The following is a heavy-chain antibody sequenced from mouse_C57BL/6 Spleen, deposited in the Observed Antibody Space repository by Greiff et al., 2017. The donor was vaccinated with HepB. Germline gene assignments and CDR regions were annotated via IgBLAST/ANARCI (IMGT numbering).Heavy chain of an antibody. J-gene: IGHJ1*03. CDR2: IYPGDGDT. V-gene: IGHV1-82*01. Sequence: VQLQQSGPELVKPGASVKISCKASGYAFSSSWMNWVKQRPGKGLEWIGRIYPGDGDTNYNGKFKGKATLTADKSSSTAYMQLSSLTSEDSAVYFCARSDDGEPNWSFDVWGTGTTVTVSS. CDR3: ARSDDGEPNWSFDV. CDR1: GYAFSSSW. D-gene: IGHD2-3*01.